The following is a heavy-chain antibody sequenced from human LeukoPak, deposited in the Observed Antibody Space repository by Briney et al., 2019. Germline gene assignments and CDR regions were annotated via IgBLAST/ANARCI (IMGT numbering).Heavy chain of an antibody. Sequence: ASVKVSCKASGYTFTGYYMHWVRQAPGQGLEWMGWINPNSGGTNYAQKFQGRVTMTRDTSISTAYMELSRLRSDDTAVYYCARGSRGYSYDWGTSYYYYYMDVWGKGTTVTISS. V-gene: IGHV1-2*02. CDR2: INPNSGGT. CDR3: ARGSRGYSYDWGTSYYYYYMDV. D-gene: IGHD5-18*01. CDR1: GYTFTGYY. J-gene: IGHJ6*03.